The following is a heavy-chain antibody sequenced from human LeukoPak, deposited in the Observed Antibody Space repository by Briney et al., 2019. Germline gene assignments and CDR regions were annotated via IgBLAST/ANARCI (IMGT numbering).Heavy chain of an antibody. CDR3: AGERGEEYSSGWYKTNYFYN. CDR1: GGSISSYY. Sequence: SETLSLTCTVSGGSISSYYWSWIRQPAGKGLEWIGRIYTSGSTNYNPSLKSRVTMSVDTSKNQISLKLTSVTGADTAVYYCAGERGEEYSSGWYKTNYFYNRGQGIRVTVSS. CDR2: IYTSGST. V-gene: IGHV4-4*07. D-gene: IGHD6-19*01. J-gene: IGHJ4*02.